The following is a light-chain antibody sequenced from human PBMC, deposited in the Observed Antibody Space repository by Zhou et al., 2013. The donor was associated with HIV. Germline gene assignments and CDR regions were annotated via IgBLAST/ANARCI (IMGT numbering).Light chain of an antibody. CDR2: EVS. CDR1: SSDVGGYNH. Sequence: QSALTQPASVSGSPGQSITISCTGTSSDVGGYNHICWYQQHPGKAPKLIIYEVSDRPSGVSNRFSGSKSGNTASLTISGLQAEDEADYYCSSYTPSSTLFGXGTKVTVL. CDR3: SSYTPSSTL. V-gene: IGLV2-14*01. J-gene: IGLJ1*01.